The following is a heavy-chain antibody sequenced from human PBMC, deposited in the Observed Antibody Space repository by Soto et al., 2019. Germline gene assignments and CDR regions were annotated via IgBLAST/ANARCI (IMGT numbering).Heavy chain of an antibody. D-gene: IGHD4-4*01. CDR1: GFTFSSSL. J-gene: IGHJ6*02. Sequence: GSLRLSCAGSGFTFSSSLMSWVRQAPGKGLEWVANIKQDGSEKYYVDSVKGRFTISRDNAKNSLYLQMNSLRAEDTAVYYCHGYSKYYYFGMDIWGQGTTVTVSS. CDR2: IKQDGSEK. V-gene: IGHV3-7*01. CDR3: HGYSKYYYFGMDI.